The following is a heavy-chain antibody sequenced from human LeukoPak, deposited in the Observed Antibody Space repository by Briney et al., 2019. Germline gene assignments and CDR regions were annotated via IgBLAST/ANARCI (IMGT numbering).Heavy chain of an antibody. CDR2: ISSSSSYI. CDR3: ARDSVVVVPAAIYYSNYAFDY. CDR1: GFTFSSYS. J-gene: IGHJ4*02. D-gene: IGHD2-2*01. Sequence: GGSLRLSCAASGFTFSSYSTNWVRQAPGKGLEWVSSISSSSSYIYYADSVKGRFTISRDNAKNSLYLQMNSLRAEDTAVYYCARDSVVVVPAAIYYSNYAFDYWGQGTLVTVSS. V-gene: IGHV3-21*01.